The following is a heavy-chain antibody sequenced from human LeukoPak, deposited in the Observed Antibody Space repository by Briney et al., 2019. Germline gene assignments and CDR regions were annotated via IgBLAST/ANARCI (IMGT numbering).Heavy chain of an antibody. CDR3: AGAESGSYGEAFDY. V-gene: IGHV4-34*01. J-gene: IGHJ4*02. D-gene: IGHD1-26*01. CDR2: IYHSGST. Sequence: SETLSLTCAVYGGSFSGYYWSWIRQPPGKGLEWIGSIYHSGSTYYNPSLKSRVTISVDTSKNQFSLKPSSVTAADTAVYYCAGAESGSYGEAFDYWGQGTLVTVSS. CDR1: GGSFSGYY.